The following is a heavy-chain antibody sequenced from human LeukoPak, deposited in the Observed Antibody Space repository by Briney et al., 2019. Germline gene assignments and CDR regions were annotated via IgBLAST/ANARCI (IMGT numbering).Heavy chain of an antibody. CDR1: GFTFDDYA. D-gene: IGHD5-24*01. CDR3: AKDRRWLQTLGYFDY. J-gene: IGHJ4*02. V-gene: IGHV3-9*01. Sequence: SGGSLRLSCAASGFTFDDYAMHWVRQAPGKGLEWVSGISWNRGSIGYADSVKGRFTISRDNAKNSLYLQMNSLRAEDTALYYCAKDRRWLQTLGYFDYWGQGTLVTVSS. CDR2: ISWNRGSI.